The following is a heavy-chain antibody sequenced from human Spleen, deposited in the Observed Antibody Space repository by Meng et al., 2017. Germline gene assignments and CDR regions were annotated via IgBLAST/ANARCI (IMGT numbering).Heavy chain of an antibody. CDR1: GFTVSSNE. V-gene: IGHV3-38-3*01. CDR2: ISGDST. CDR3: ARDPSRHSTAWSYGGFDS. J-gene: IGHJ4*02. Sequence: GESLKISCAASGFTVSSNEMSWVRQAPGKGLEWVSSISGDSTYYADSGKGRFTISRDNSKNTLHLQMNSLRAEDTAVYYCARDPSRHSTAWSYGGFDSWGQGTLVTVSS. D-gene: IGHD6-19*01.